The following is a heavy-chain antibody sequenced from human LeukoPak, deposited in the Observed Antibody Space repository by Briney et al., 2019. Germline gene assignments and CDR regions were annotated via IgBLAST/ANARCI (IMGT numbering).Heavy chain of an antibody. J-gene: IGHJ4*02. Sequence: PGRSLRLSCAASGFTFDDYAMHWVRQAPGKGLEWVSGISWNSGSIGYADSVKGRFTISRDNAKNSLYLQMNSLRAKDTAVYYCARDLSLYCSGGSCYSLNYWGQGTLVTVSS. CDR1: GFTFDDYA. D-gene: IGHD2-15*01. CDR3: ARDLSLYCSGGSCYSLNY. V-gene: IGHV3-9*01. CDR2: ISWNSGSI.